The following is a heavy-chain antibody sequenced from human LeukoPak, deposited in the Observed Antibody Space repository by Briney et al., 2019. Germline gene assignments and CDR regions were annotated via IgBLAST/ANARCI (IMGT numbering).Heavy chain of an antibody. CDR2: IYTSGST. Sequence: SETLSLTCTVSGGSISSYYWSWIRQPAGKGLEWIGRIYTSGSTNYNPSLKSRVTMSVDTSKNQFSLKLSSVTAADTAVYYCARDDYGGSPYYYYYMDIWGKGTTVTVSS. D-gene: IGHD4-23*01. J-gene: IGHJ6*03. CDR1: GGSISSYY. CDR3: ARDDYGGSPYYYYYMDI. V-gene: IGHV4-4*07.